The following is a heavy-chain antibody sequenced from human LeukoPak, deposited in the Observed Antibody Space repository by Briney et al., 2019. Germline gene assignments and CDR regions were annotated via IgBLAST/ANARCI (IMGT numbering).Heavy chain of an antibody. D-gene: IGHD4-17*01. J-gene: IGHJ4*02. Sequence: SETLSLTCTVSGGSISSYYWSWVRQPAGKGLEWIGRIYASGSPYYNPSLRSRVTMSVDTSKNQFSLKLTSVTAADTAVYYCARVLNGDYGFDYWGQGTLVTVSS. CDR1: GGSISSYY. CDR3: ARVLNGDYGFDY. CDR2: IYASGSP. V-gene: IGHV4-4*07.